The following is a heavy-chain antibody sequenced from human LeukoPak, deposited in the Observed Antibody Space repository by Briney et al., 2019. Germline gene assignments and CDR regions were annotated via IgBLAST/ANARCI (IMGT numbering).Heavy chain of an antibody. Sequence: GESLKISCKGSGYVFSTYWIGWVRQMPGKGLEWMGIIYPGDSDTRYSPSFQGQVTISADKSISTAYLQWSSLKASDTAMYYCARRGYSYGSKGAYDYWGQGTLVTVSS. CDR2: IYPGDSDT. V-gene: IGHV5-51*01. CDR1: GYVFSTYW. J-gene: IGHJ4*02. CDR3: ARRGYSYGSKGAYDY. D-gene: IGHD5-18*01.